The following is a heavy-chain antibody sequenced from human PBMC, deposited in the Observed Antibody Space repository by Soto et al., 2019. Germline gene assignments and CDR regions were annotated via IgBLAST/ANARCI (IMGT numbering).Heavy chain of an antibody. Sequence: QVQLVQSGAEVKKPGASVRVSCKASGYTFTNYYIDWVRQAPGQGLEWMGIITPNGGSTTYVQKFQGRVTRTRDTSTSTVYRELSSLRSEDTVVYYCARAAWTTVTNRVNDVFEGWGQGTMVTSSS. CDR2: ITPNGGST. CDR3: ARAAWTTVTNRVNDVFEG. V-gene: IGHV1-46*03. CDR1: GYTFTNYY. J-gene: IGHJ3*01. D-gene: IGHD4-4*01.